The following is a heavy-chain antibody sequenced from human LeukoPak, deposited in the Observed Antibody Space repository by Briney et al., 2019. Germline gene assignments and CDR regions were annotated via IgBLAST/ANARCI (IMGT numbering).Heavy chain of an antibody. V-gene: IGHV4-31*03. J-gene: IGHJ4*02. CDR1: GGSISSGGYY. D-gene: IGHD3-22*01. CDR2: IYYSGST. CDR3: ARWGFYDSSGYSDGFDY. Sequence: PSETLSLTCTVSGGSISSGGYYWSWIRQHPGKGLEWIGYIYYSGSTYYNPSLKSRVTISVDTSKNQFSLKLSSVTAAGTAVYYCARWGFYDSSGYSDGFDYWGQETLVTVSS.